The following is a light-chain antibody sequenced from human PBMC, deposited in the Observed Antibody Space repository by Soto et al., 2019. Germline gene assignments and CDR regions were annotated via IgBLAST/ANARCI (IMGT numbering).Light chain of an antibody. V-gene: IGKV1-39*01. CDR2: AAS. J-gene: IGKJ2*01. CDR1: QTISTY. Sequence: DIQMTQSPSSLSAAVGDRVTITCRASQTISTYLNWYQQKPGKAPKLLIYAASSLQSGVPSRFSSSGSGTDFTLTISSLQPEDFATYYCQQSLSIPYTFGQGTKLEIK. CDR3: QQSLSIPYT.